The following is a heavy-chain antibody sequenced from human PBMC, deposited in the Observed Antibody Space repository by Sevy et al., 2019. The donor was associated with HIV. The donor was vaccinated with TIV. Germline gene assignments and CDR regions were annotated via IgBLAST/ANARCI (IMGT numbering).Heavy chain of an antibody. CDR3: ARDLPPSATTVAHFDC. V-gene: IGHV3-48*03. D-gene: IGHD4-17*01. CDR2: ISNSGSSV. CDR1: GFRFSSYE. Sequence: GGSLRLSCAASGFRFSSYEMNWVSQAPGKGLEWLSYISNSGSSVYYSDSVRGRFTISRDNARNSLYLQMNSLRAEDTAVYYCARDLPPSATTVAHFDCWGQGTLVTVSS. J-gene: IGHJ4*02.